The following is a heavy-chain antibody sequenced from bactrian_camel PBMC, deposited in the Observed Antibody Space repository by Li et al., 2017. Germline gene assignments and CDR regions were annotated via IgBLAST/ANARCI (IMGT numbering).Heavy chain of an antibody. D-gene: IGHD1*01. Sequence: VQLVESGGDLVRPGGSLRIACAASGFPFSTYGYDIHWVRQAPGKGLEWVSAINSGGNRTYYADSVKGRFTISRDNAKNTVYLQLNSLKTEDMAMYFCVTLDPYWAFGHWGQGTQVTVS. V-gene: IGHV3S40*01. CDR1: GFPFSTYGYD. CDR3: VTLDPYWAFGH. J-gene: IGHJ4*01. CDR2: INSGGNRT.